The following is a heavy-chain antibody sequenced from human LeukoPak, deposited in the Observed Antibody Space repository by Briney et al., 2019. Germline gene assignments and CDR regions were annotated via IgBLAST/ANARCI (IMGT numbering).Heavy chain of an antibody. J-gene: IGHJ6*02. Sequence: SETLSLTCTDSGGSISSYYWGWIRQPPGKGLEWIGSIYHSGSTYYNPSLKSRVTISVDTSKNQFSLKLSSVTAADTAVYYCARDAPPGHDYEHTYGMDVWGQGTTVTVSS. D-gene: IGHD4-17*01. V-gene: IGHV4-38-2*02. CDR2: IYHSGST. CDR3: ARDAPPGHDYEHTYGMDV. CDR1: GGSISSYY.